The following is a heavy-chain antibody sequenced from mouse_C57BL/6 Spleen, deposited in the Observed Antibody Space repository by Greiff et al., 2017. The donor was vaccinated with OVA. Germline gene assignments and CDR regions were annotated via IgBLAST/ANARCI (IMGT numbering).Heavy chain of an antibody. CDR2: IDPSDSYT. CDR3: ARRYDYGRYWYVDV. V-gene: IGHV1-69*01. J-gene: IGHJ1*03. D-gene: IGHD2-4*01. Sequence: QVQLQQPGAELVMPGASVKLSCKASGYTFTSYWMHWVKQRPGQGLEWIGEIDPSDSYTNYNQKFKGKSTLTVDKSSSTAYMQLSSLTSADSAVYYCARRYDYGRYWYVDVWGTGTTVTVSS. CDR1: GYTFTSYW.